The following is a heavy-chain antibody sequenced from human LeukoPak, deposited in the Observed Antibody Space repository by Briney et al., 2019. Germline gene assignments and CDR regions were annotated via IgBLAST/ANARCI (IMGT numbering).Heavy chain of an antibody. CDR2: IYYSGNT. CDR3: ARWKYVDYKRTFDY. CDR1: GGSISSYY. D-gene: IGHD4-17*01. V-gene: IGHV4-59*01. J-gene: IGHJ4*02. Sequence: SETLSLTCTVSGGSISSYYWVWIRQPPGKGLEWIGYIYYSGNTNYNPSLKSRVTISVDTSKNQFSLKLTSATAADTAIYYCARWKYVDYKRTFDYWGQGILVTVSS.